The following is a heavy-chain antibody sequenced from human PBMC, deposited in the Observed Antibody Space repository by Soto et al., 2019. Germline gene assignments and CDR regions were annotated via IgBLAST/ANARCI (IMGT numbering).Heavy chain of an antibody. J-gene: IGHJ4*02. Sequence: QVQLQESGPGLVKPSETLSLPCTVSGGSISSYYWSWIRQPQGKGLEWIVYIYYSGSTNYNPSLKSRFPVSVDPSKHKCSLKLSDVTAADTAVYYCARRYGSCFDSWGQGTLVTVSS. V-gene: IGHV4-59*08. CDR2: IYYSGST. D-gene: IGHD5-18*01. CDR3: ARRYGSCFDS. CDR1: GGSISSYY.